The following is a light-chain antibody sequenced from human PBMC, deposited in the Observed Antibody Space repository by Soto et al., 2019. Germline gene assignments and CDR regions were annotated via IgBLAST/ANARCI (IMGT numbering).Light chain of an antibody. CDR2: RAS. Sequence: EIVLTQSPDTLSLSPGEIATLSFSASQTVNNNYVAWYQQKPGQAPRLLIFRASNRATGIPDRFSGSGSGTDFTLTISRLEPEDFAVYYCQQRSNWPLTFGGGTKVDIK. CDR1: QTVNNNY. CDR3: QQRSNWPLT. V-gene: IGKV3D-20*02. J-gene: IGKJ4*01.